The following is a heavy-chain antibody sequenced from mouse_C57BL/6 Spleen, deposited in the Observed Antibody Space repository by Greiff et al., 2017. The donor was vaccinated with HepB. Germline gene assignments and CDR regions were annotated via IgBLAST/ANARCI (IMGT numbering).Heavy chain of an antibody. CDR1: GYTFTSYG. V-gene: IGHV1-81*01. J-gene: IGHJ2*01. CDR2: IYPRSGNT. Sequence: QVQLKESGAELARPGASVKLSCKASGYTFTSYGISWVKQRTGQGLEWIGEIYPRSGNTYYNEKFKGKATLTADKSSSTAYMELRSLTSEDSAVYFCARGFPYYFDYWGQGTTLTVSS. CDR3: ARGFPYYFDY.